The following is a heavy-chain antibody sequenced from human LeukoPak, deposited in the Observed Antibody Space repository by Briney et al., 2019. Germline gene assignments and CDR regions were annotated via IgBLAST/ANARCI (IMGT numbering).Heavy chain of an antibody. CDR3: AKGELIVVVPDDAFDI. Sequence: GRSLRLSCAASGFTFSSYGMHWVRQAPGKGLEWVAVIWYDGSNKYYADSVKGRFTISRDNSKNTLYLQMNSLRAEDTAVYYCAKGELIVVVPDDAFDIWGQGTMVTVSS. V-gene: IGHV3-33*06. CDR2: IWYDGSNK. CDR1: GFTFSSYG. D-gene: IGHD2-2*01. J-gene: IGHJ3*02.